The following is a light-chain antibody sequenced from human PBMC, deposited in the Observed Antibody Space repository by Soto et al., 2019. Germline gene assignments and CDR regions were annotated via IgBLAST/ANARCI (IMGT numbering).Light chain of an antibody. CDR3: SSYTHSGTYV. J-gene: IGLJ1*01. CDR1: SSDIGAYQY. V-gene: IGLV2-14*03. Sequence: QSALTQPASVSGSPGQSITISCTGSSSDIGAYQYVCWYQQHPGKVPKLLIYDVTDRPSGVSDRFSGSKSGNTASLTIYGLQAEDEADYYCSSYTHSGTYVFGTGTKVTVL. CDR2: DVT.